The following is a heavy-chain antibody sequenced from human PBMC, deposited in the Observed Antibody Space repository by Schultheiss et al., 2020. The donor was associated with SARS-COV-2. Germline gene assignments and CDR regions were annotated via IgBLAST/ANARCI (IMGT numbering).Heavy chain of an antibody. V-gene: IGHV4-34*01. D-gene: IGHD1-26*01. J-gene: IGHJ4*02. Sequence: SETLSLTCAVYGGSFSGYYWSWIRQHPGKGLEWIGYIYYSGSTYYNPSLKSRVTISVDTSKNQFSLKLSSVTAADTAVYYCARGRSSDYWGQGTLVTVSS. CDR3: ARGRSSDY. CDR2: IYYSGST. CDR1: GGSFSGYY.